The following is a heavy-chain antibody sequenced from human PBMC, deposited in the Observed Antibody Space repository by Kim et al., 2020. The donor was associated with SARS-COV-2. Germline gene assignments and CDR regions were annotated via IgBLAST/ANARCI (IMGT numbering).Heavy chain of an antibody. CDR3: VKTPLTSFSYYMDV. Sequence: GGSLRLSCAASGFTFVSYAMSWVRQAPGKGLEWVSGITDRGDATYYADSVRGRFTISRDNSENTLFLQMNSLRPEDTATYYCVKTPLTSFSYYMDVWGTG. D-gene: IGHD7-27*01. CDR1: GFTFVSYA. CDR2: ITDRGDAT. J-gene: IGHJ6*03. V-gene: IGHV3-23*01.